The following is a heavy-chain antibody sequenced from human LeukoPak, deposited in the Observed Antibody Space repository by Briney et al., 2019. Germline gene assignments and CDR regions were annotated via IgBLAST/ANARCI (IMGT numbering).Heavy chain of an antibody. D-gene: IGHD3-10*01. CDR2: INTNGDDT. Sequence: GGSLRLSCSASGFTFGTYAMHWVRQAPGKGLEHVSTINTNGDDTYYADSVKGRFTISRDNSKRTLYLQMSSLRAEDTAVYYCVKDLRGGGYYTSFDYRGQGTLVTVSS. CDR3: VKDLRGGGYYTSFDY. CDR1: GFTFGTYA. J-gene: IGHJ4*02. V-gene: IGHV3-64D*09.